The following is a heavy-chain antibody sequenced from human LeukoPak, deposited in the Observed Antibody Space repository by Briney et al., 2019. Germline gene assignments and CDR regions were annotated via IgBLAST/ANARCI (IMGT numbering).Heavy chain of an antibody. D-gene: IGHD6-13*01. CDR3: ASDIVAPGLHFEY. CDR2: IVPSGSTT. CDR1: GFTFSDFY. J-gene: IGHJ4*02. Sequence: GGSLRPSCAASGFTFSDFYMTWIRQAPGKGLEWVSYIVPSGSTTYYADSVKGRFSISRDNARNLLFLQMNSLRAEDTAVYYCASDIVAPGLHFEYWGQGFLVTVSS. V-gene: IGHV3-11*01.